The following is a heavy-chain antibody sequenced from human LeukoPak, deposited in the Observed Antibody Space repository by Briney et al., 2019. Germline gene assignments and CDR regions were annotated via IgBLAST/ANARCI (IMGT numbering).Heavy chain of an antibody. D-gene: IGHD5-18*01. Sequence: PSETLSLTCTVSGGSISSYSWSWVRQPPGKGLDWIGYIYYDGGTNYNPSLKSRVTISLDTSKNQFSLKLRSVTAADTAIYYCARGSYSYGPWGQGTMVTVSS. CDR1: GGSISSYS. CDR3: ARGSYSYGP. J-gene: IGHJ3*01. V-gene: IGHV4-59*01. CDR2: IYYDGGT.